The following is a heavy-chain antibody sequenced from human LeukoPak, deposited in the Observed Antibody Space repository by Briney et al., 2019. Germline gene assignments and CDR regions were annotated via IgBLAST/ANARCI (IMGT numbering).Heavy chain of an antibody. CDR3: ARDSSVCAFDV. CDR2: INTGSTTI. V-gene: IGHV3-48*01. D-gene: IGHD6-6*01. J-gene: IGHJ3*01. Sequence: PGGSLRLSCAAPGFTFSPYTMHWFRQPPGKGLEWISYINTGSTTIYYADSVKGRFTISRDNAKNSLDLQLNSLRAEDTAVYYCARDSSVCAFDVWGQGTMVTVSS. CDR1: GFTFSPYT.